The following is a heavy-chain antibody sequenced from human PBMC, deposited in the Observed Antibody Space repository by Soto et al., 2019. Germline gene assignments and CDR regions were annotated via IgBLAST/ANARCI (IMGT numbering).Heavy chain of an antibody. V-gene: IGHV2-5*01. Sequence: QITLKESGPTLVKPTQTLTLTCTFSGFSLSTSGVGVGWIRQPPGKALEWLALIYWKDDKRYSPSLKSRLTITKDTSKNQVVLTMTNMDPVDTDTYYCAPSRIAVAGILPDYWGQGTLVTVSS. CDR2: IYWKDDK. CDR1: GFSLSTSGVG. CDR3: APSRIAVAGILPDY. D-gene: IGHD6-19*01. J-gene: IGHJ4*02.